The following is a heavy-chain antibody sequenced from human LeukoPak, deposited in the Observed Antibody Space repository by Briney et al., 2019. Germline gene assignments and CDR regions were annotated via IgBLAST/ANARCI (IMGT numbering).Heavy chain of an antibody. Sequence: GSVKVSCKASGYTFTSYDINWVRQATGQGLEWMGWMNPNSGNTGYAQKFLGRVTITRNTSISTAYMELSSLRSEDTAVYYCARGRKRGWNPQYFDYWGQGTLVTVSS. J-gene: IGHJ4*02. CDR2: MNPNSGNT. CDR3: ARGRKRGWNPQYFDY. V-gene: IGHV1-8*03. CDR1: GYTFTSYD. D-gene: IGHD1-1*01.